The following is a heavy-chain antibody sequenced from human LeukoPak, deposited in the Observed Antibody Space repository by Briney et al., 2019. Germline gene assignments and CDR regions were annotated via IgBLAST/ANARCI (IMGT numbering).Heavy chain of an antibody. CDR3: VKEVGAAVGRSSFDY. V-gene: IGHV3-48*04. Sequence: QSGGSLRLSCAASGFTFSSYSMNWVRQAPGKGLEWVSYISSSSSTIYYADSVKGRLTITRDNAKNSLYLQMNSLRAEDTAVYYCVKEVGAAVGRSSFDYWGQGTLVTVSS. CDR2: ISSSSSTI. CDR1: GFTFSSYS. J-gene: IGHJ4*02. D-gene: IGHD6-13*01.